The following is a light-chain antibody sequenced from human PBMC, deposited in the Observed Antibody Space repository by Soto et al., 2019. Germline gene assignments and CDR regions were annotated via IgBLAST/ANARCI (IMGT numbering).Light chain of an antibody. CDR2: QDS. CDR3: QAWDSSIVV. V-gene: IGLV3-1*01. CDR1: KLGDKY. J-gene: IGLJ2*01. Sequence: SYELTQPPSVSVSPGQTASIACSGDKLGDKYVCWYQQKPGQSPVVVIYQDSKRPSGIPERFSGSNSGNTATLTISGTQAMDEADYYCQAWDSSIVVFGGGTKLTVL.